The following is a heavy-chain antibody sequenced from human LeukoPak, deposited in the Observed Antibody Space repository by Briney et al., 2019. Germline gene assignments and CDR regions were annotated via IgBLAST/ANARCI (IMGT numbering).Heavy chain of an antibody. J-gene: IGHJ6*02. CDR1: GGSISSSSSY. Sequence: SETLSLTCTVSGGSISSSSSYWGWIRQPPGKGLEWIGSIYYSGSTYYNPSLKSRVTISVDTSKNQFSLKLSSVTAADTAVYYCARLRVEVVTAPTYYYYGMDVWGQGTTVTVSS. CDR2: IYYSGST. V-gene: IGHV4-39*01. D-gene: IGHD2-21*02. CDR3: ARLRVEVVTAPTYYYYGMDV.